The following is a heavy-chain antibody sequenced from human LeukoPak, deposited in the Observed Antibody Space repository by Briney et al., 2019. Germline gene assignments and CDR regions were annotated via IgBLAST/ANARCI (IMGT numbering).Heavy chain of an antibody. D-gene: IGHD4-23*01. CDR3: ARAQPIYGGNSASWFDP. CDR1: GGSISSGDYY. V-gene: IGHV4-30-4*01. CDR2: IYHSGST. J-gene: IGHJ5*02. Sequence: SETLSLTCTVSGGSISSGDYYWSWIRQPPGKGLEWIGYIYHSGSTYYNPSLKSRVTISVDTSKNQFSLKLSSVTAADTAVYYCARAQPIYGGNSASWFDPWGQGTLVTVSS.